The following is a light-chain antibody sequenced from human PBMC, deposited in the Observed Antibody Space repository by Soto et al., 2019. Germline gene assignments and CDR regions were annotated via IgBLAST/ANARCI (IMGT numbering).Light chain of an antibody. CDR2: DDS. CDR3: HVWDSSSGHYI. V-gene: IGLV3-21*02. CDR1: NIGRKS. J-gene: IGLJ1*01. Sequence: YELAQPPSVSVAPGQTARISCGGNNIGRKSVHWYQQKPGRAPVVVVYDDSDRPSGIPERFSGANSGDTATLTISRVEAGDEADYYCHVWDSSSGHYIFGTGTKVTVL.